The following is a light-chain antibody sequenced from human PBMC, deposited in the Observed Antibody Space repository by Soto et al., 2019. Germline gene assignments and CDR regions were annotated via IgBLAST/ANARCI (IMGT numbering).Light chain of an antibody. CDR2: GAS. CDR1: QSVSNSY. V-gene: IGKV3-20*01. Sequence: EIVLTQSPGTLSLSPGERVTLSCRASQSVSNSYLAWHQQKPGQAPRLLIYGASSRPTGIPDRFSGSGSGTDFTLTISRLEPEDSAVYYCQQYGTSPYTFGPGTKLEI. CDR3: QQYGTSPYT. J-gene: IGKJ2*01.